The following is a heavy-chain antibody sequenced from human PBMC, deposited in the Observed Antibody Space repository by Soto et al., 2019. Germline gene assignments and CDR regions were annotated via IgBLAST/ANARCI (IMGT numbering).Heavy chain of an antibody. V-gene: IGHV3-33*01. Sequence: VQLVESGGGVVQPGRSLRLSCAASGSTFSNYGMHWVRQAPGKGPEWVAVIWYDGSNKYYGESVKGRFSISRDNSKNTLYLDTNSLRTEDTAVYYCARDGGSHGPSYFDSWGQGSLVIVSS. CDR3: ARDGGSHGPSYFDS. CDR2: IWYDGSNK. D-gene: IGHD3-16*01. J-gene: IGHJ4*02. CDR1: GSTFSNYG.